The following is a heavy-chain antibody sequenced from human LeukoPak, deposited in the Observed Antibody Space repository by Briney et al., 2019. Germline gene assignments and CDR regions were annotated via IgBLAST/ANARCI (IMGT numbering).Heavy chain of an antibody. V-gene: IGHV3-23*01. CDR1: GFTFSTYA. CDR2: ISGSGGST. J-gene: IGHJ4*02. Sequence: PGGSLRLSCAASGFTFSTYAMTWVRQAPGKGPEWVSTISGSGGSTYYADSVKGRFTISRDNSKNTLYLQMNSLRAEDTAVYYCAKQRAAPRYGDFDYWGQGTLVIVSS. CDR3: AKQRAAPRYGDFDY. D-gene: IGHD4-17*01.